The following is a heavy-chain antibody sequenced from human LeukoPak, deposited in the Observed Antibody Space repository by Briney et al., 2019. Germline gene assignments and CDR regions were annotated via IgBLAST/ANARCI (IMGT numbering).Heavy chain of an antibody. D-gene: IGHD3-10*01. CDR2: INHSGST. Sequence: PSETLSLTCAVSGYSLSSGSYWGWIRQPPGKGLEWIGKINHSGSTYYNPPLKSPVTMSVDTSKMQFSLKLSSVTAADTAVYYCATSTYYYGSGSPPGVDYWGQGTLVTVSS. CDR3: ATSTYYYGSGSPPGVDY. J-gene: IGHJ4*02. CDR1: GYSLSSGSY. V-gene: IGHV4-38-2*01.